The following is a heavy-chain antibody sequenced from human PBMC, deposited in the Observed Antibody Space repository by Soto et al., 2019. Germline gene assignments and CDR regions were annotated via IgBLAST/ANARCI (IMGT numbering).Heavy chain of an antibody. Sequence: SETLSLTCSFSGDSVTSHYLTWILQSPEKGLEWIGYMHYTGFSHYNPSLKSRLTISVDTAKNQFTLQLTSVTVADTAVYYSGSTYYNPSLKSRVTISVDTSKNQFSLKLSSVTAADTAVYYCARDPGPQNYDYIWGSYRPGGDAFDIWGQGTMVTVSS. D-gene: IGHD2-21*02. V-gene: IGHV4-59*02. CDR3: GSTYYNPSLKSRVTISVDTSKNQFSLKLSSVTAADTAVYYCARDPGPQNYDYIWGSYRPGGDAFDI. J-gene: IGHJ3*02. CDR1: GDSVTSHY. CDR2: MHYTGFS.